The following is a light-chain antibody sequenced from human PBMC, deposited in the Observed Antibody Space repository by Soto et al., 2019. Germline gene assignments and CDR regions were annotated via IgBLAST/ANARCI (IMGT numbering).Light chain of an antibody. V-gene: IGKV3-11*01. CDR3: QQRSAWPLT. Sequence: EIVLTQSPATLSLSPGERATLSCRASQSVSSYLAWYQQKPGQAPRLLIHDASNRATGIPARFTGSGSGTDFTLTISSLEPEDFALYYCQQRSAWPLTFGQGTKLEIK. CDR1: QSVSSY. CDR2: DAS. J-gene: IGKJ2*01.